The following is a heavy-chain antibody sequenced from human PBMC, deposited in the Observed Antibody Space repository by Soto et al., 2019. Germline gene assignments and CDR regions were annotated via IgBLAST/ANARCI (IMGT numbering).Heavy chain of an antibody. D-gene: IGHD5-18*01. CDR2: ISYDGSNK. CDR3: ARDKRRGQLSSHYFDY. J-gene: IGHJ4*02. CDR1: GFTFSSYA. V-gene: IGHV3-30-3*01. Sequence: QVQLVESGGGVVQPGRSLRLSCAASGFTFSSYAMHWVRQAPGKGLEWMAVISYDGSNKYYADSVKGRFTISRDNSKNTLYLQMNSLRAEDTAVYYCARDKRRGQLSSHYFDYWGQGTLVTVSS.